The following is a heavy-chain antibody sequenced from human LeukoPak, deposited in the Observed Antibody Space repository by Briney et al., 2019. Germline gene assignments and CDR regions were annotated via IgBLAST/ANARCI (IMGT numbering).Heavy chain of an antibody. Sequence: ASVKVSCKASGYTFTSYGISWVRQAPGQGLEWMAWISAYNGNTNYAQKLQGRVTMTTDTSTSTAYMELRSLRSDDTAVYYCARGSYYGSGSRAFSTNDYWGQGTLVTVSS. J-gene: IGHJ4*02. CDR2: ISAYNGNT. CDR1: GYTFTSYG. D-gene: IGHD3-10*01. V-gene: IGHV1-18*01. CDR3: ARGSYYGSGSRAFSTNDY.